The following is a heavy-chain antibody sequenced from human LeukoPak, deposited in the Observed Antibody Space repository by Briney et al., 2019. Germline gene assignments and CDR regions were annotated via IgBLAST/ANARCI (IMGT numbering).Heavy chain of an antibody. CDR3: ARERRYSSSRTPLFDY. CDR2: IKQDGSEK. D-gene: IGHD6-13*01. Sequence: TGGSPRLSCAASGFTFSSYWMSWVRQAPGKGLEWVANIKQDGSEKYYVDSVKGRFTISRDNAKNSLYLQMNSLRAEDTAVYYCARERRYSSSRTPLFDYWGQGTLVTVSS. V-gene: IGHV3-7*01. CDR1: GFTFSSYW. J-gene: IGHJ4*02.